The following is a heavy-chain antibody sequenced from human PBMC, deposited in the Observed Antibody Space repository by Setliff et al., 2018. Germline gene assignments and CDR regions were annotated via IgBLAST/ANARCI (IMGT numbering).Heavy chain of an antibody. D-gene: IGHD6-13*01. V-gene: IGHV3-30-3*01. CDR3: AKENRRRTAAGLDY. CDR1: GFTFSHYA. J-gene: IGHJ4*02. Sequence: PGGSLRLSCAASGFTFSHYAMHWVRQAPGKGLEWVAVISYDGNNKHYTDSVKGRFTISRDNSKNTLYLQMNSLRAEDTAVYYCAKENRRRTAAGLDYWGQGTLVTVSS. CDR2: ISYDGNNK.